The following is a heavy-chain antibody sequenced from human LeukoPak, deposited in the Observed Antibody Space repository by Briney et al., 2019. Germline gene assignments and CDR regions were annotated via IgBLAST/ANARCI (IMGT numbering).Heavy chain of an antibody. D-gene: IGHD6-6*01. CDR2: ISYDGSNK. V-gene: IGHV3-30-3*01. J-gene: IGHJ6*02. CDR3: ARDRLLSSWDYYGMDV. Sequence: GGSLRLSCAASGFTFSSYAMHWVRQAPGKGLEWVAVISYDGSNKYYADSVKGRFTISRDNSKNTLYLQMNSLRAEDTAVYYCARDRLLSSWDYYGMDVWGQGTTVTVSS. CDR1: GFTFSSYA.